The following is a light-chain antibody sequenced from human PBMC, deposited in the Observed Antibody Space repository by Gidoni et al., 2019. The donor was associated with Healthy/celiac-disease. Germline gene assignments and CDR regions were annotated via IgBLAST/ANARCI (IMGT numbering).Light chain of an antibody. CDR1: KLVDKS. Sequence: SYALTHPPSVFVSPGQTASITCSGDKLVDKSACWYQHKPGQSPVLVIYQDSKRPSGIPELFSGSNSGNTATLTISGTQAMDEADYYCQAWDSSVVFGGGTKLTVL. CDR2: QDS. CDR3: QAWDSSVV. J-gene: IGLJ2*01. V-gene: IGLV3-1*01.